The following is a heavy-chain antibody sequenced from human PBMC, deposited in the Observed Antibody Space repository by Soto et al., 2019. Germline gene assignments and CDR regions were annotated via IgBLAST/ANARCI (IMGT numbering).Heavy chain of an antibody. D-gene: IGHD4-17*01. V-gene: IGHV1-69*01. CDR1: GGTFSSYA. CDR2: IIPIFGTA. Sequence: QVQLVQSGAEVKKPGSSVKVSCKASGGTFSSYAISWVRQAPGQGLEWMGGIIPIFGTANYAQKFQGRVTITADESTSTAYMELSGLRSEDTAVYYCASPLRRLRSGAFDIWGQGTMVTVSS. CDR3: ASPLRRLRSGAFDI. J-gene: IGHJ3*02.